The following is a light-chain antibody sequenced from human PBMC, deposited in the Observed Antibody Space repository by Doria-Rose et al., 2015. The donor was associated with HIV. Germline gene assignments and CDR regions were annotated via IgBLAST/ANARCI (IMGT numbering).Light chain of an antibody. CDR2: WAS. CDR3: QQYYDTPS. Sequence: DIRVTQSPESLGMSLGERATLNCKSNQSLLYTSKNYLAWYQQKPGQPPNLLIYWASTRQSGVPARFSGSGSGTDFTLTISSLEAEDAAVYYCQQYYDTPSFGPGTTVDIK. J-gene: IGKJ3*01. CDR1: QSLLYTSKNY. V-gene: IGKV4-1*01.